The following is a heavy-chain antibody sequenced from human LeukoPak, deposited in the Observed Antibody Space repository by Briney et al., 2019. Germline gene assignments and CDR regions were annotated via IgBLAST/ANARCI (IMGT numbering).Heavy chain of an antibody. CDR1: GGSISSGSYY. Sequence: PSETLSLTCTVSGGSISSGSYYWSWIRQPAGKGLEWIGRIYTSGSTNYNPSLKSRVTISVDTSKNQFSLKLSSVTAADTAVYYCAREVSYYGSGSYYNLPGYYYYMDVWGKGTTVTVSS. V-gene: IGHV4-61*02. D-gene: IGHD3-10*01. CDR3: AREVSYYGSGSYYNLPGYYYYMDV. CDR2: IYTSGST. J-gene: IGHJ6*03.